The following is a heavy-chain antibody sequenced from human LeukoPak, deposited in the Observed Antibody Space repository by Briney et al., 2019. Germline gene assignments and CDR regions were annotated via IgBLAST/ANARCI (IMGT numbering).Heavy chain of an antibody. V-gene: IGHV4-61*02. Sequence: SQTLSLTCTVSGGSISSDSYCWSWLRQPAGQGLVWIGRIYTSGSTNYNPSLKSRVTISVDPSKNQSSLKLCSVTAADTAVYYCARDLSVVPAAISDAFDIWGQGTMVTVSS. CDR2: IYTSGST. CDR3: ARDLSVVPAAISDAFDI. CDR1: GGSISSDSYC. J-gene: IGHJ3*02. D-gene: IGHD2-2*02.